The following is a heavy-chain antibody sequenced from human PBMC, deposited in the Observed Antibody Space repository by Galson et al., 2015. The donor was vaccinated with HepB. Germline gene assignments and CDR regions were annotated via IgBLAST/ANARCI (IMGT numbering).Heavy chain of an antibody. CDR2: ISGSGGST. Sequence: SLRLSCAASGFTFSSYAMSWVRQAPGKGLEWVSAISGSGGSTYYADSVKGRFTISRDNSKNTLYLQMNSLRAEDTAVYYCAGFSVAGTLIDYWGQGTLVTVSS. CDR1: GFTFSSYA. J-gene: IGHJ4*02. D-gene: IGHD6-19*01. V-gene: IGHV3-23*01. CDR3: AGFSVAGTLIDY.